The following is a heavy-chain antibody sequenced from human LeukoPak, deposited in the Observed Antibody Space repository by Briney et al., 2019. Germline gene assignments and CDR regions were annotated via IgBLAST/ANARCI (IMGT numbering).Heavy chain of an antibody. CDR3: AKDEYYYDSSGCFDY. D-gene: IGHD3-22*01. CDR1: GFTFDDYA. V-gene: IGHV3-9*01. J-gene: IGHJ4*02. CDR2: VSWNSGSI. Sequence: GRSLRLSCAASGFTFDDYAMHWVRQAPGKGLEWVSGVSWNSGSIGYADSVKGRFIISRENAKNSLYLQMNSLRAEDTALYYCAKDEYYYDSSGCFDYWGQGTLVTVSS.